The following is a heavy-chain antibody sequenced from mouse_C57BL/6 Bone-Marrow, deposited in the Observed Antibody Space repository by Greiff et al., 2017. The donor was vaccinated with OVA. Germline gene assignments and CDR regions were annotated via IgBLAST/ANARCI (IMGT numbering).Heavy chain of an antibody. D-gene: IGHD1-1*01. J-gene: IGHJ4*01. V-gene: IGHV1-19*01. Sequence: EVQLQQSGPVLVKPGASVKMSCKASGYTFTDYYMNWVKQSHGKSLEWIGVINPYNGGTSYNQKFKGKATLTVDKSSSTAYMELNSLTSEDSAVYYCARNYGYYYAMDYWGQGTSVTVSS. CDR1: GYTFTDYY. CDR3: ARNYGYYYAMDY. CDR2: INPYNGGT.